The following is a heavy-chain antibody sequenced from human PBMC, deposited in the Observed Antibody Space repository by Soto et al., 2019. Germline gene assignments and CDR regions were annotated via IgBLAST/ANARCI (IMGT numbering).Heavy chain of an antibody. D-gene: IGHD3-10*01. V-gene: IGHV1-3*01. CDR3: ASSITLDP. CDR1: GYTFTSYA. CDR2: INAGNGNT. Sequence: ASVKVSCKASGYTFTSYAMHWVRQAPGQRLEWMGWINAGNGNTKYSKKYQGRVTITRDTSASTAYMELSSLRSEDTAVYYCASSITLDPWGQGTLVTVSS. J-gene: IGHJ5*02.